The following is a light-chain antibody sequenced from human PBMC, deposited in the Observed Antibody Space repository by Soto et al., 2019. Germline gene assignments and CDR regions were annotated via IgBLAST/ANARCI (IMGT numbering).Light chain of an antibody. V-gene: IGKV3D-20*02. J-gene: IGKJ4*01. CDR3: QQRSNWPSLT. CDR1: QSVSNIY. Sequence: LVLTQSPGTLSLSPGETATLSCRASQSVSNIYLGWYQQKPGQAPRLLIFDGSSRATGIPDRFSGSGSETDFTLTISSLEPEDSAVYYCQQRSNWPSLTFGGGTKVDIK. CDR2: DGS.